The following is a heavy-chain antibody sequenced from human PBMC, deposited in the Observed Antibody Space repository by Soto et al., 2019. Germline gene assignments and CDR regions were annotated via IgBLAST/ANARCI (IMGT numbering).Heavy chain of an antibody. CDR1: GFSLDTWGVG. CDR3: ARALGSWESYYFDH. V-gene: IGHV2-5*02. D-gene: IGHD1-26*01. CDR2: IYWDDDK. Sequence: QITLKESGPTLVRPTQTLTLTCTVSGFSLDTWGVGVGWIRQSPGKAPEWLALIYWDDDKRYSPSLKNRLTITKDTSKNQVVLTLTNMDPVDTVTYYCARALGSWESYYFDHWGQGTLVTVSS. J-gene: IGHJ4*02.